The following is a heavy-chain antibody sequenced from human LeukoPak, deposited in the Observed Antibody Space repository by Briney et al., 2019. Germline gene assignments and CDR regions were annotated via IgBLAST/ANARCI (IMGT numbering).Heavy chain of an antibody. Sequence: SETLSLTCAVYGGSFSGYYWRWIRQPPGKGLEWIGEINHSGSTNYNPSLKSRVTISVDTSKNQFSLKPRSATAAGTAVYYCARWEGGSYYDFDYWGQGTLVTVSS. J-gene: IGHJ4*02. V-gene: IGHV4-34*01. CDR3: ARWEGGSYYDFDY. D-gene: IGHD1-26*01. CDR1: GGSFSGYY. CDR2: INHSGST.